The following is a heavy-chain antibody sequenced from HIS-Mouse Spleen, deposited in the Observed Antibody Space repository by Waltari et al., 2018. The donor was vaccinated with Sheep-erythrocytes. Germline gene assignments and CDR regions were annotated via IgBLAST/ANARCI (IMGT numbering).Heavy chain of an antibody. V-gene: IGHV3-21*01. D-gene: IGHD1-26*01. Sequence: EVQLVESGGGLVKPGGSLGLSCAASGCTFSSYRMNWVRQAPGKGLEWVSSISSSSSYIYYADSVKGRFTISRDNAKNSLYLQMNSLRAEDTAVYYCARVASGATFDYWGQGTLVTVSS. CDR2: ISSSSSYI. CDR1: GCTFSSYR. CDR3: ARVASGATFDY. J-gene: IGHJ4*02.